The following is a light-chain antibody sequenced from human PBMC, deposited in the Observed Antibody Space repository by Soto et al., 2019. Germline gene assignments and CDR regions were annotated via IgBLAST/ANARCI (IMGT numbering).Light chain of an antibody. CDR1: QSLARC. Sequence: DIQMTQSPCTLSASVGERATISCRASQSLARCLAWYQQKPGKAPTLLIYKASSLESGVPSKFSGSGSGTEFTRTISSLEPDDFATYYCQQYDSSPLTFGQGTKVEIK. CDR2: KAS. J-gene: IGKJ4*01. CDR3: QQYDSSPLT. V-gene: IGKV1-5*03.